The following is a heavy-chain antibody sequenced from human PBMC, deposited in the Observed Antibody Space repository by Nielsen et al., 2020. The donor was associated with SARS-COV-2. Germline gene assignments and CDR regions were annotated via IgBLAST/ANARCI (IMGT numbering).Heavy chain of an antibody. Sequence: GESLKISCAASGFTFSSYGMHWVRQAPGKGLEWVAVIWYDGSNKYYADSVKGRFTISRDNSKNTLYLQMNSLRAEDTAVYYCAREGYSSSWYVDYWGQGTLVTVSS. D-gene: IGHD6-13*01. CDR3: AREGYSSSWYVDY. V-gene: IGHV3-33*08. CDR2: IWYDGSNK. J-gene: IGHJ4*02. CDR1: GFTFSSYG.